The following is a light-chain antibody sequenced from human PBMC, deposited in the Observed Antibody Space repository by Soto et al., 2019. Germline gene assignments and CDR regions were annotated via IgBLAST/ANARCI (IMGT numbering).Light chain of an antibody. CDR3: QQYNNWPSWT. CDR1: QSVSSN. V-gene: IGKV3-15*01. Sequence: EIVMTQSPAPLSLSPGERATLSCRASQSVSSNLAWYQQKPGQAPRLLIYGASTRATGIPARFSGSGSGTEFTLTISSLQSEDFAVYYCQQYNNWPSWTFGQGTKVEIK. CDR2: GAS. J-gene: IGKJ1*01.